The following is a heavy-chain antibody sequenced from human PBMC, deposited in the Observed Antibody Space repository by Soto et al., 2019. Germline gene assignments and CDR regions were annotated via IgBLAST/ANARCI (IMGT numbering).Heavy chain of an antibody. CDR2: IYYSGST. CDR1: GDSISSSHYY. J-gene: IGHJ4*02. CDR3: SRDSLIVGAPAD. D-gene: IGHD1-26*01. Sequence: SETLSLTCTVSGDSISSSHYYWDWIRQPPGKGLEWIGSIYYSGSTYYNPSLKSRVTIPVDTSKNQFSLKLNSVTAADTAVYYWSRDSLIVGAPADWGQGTLVTVAS. V-gene: IGHV4-39*02.